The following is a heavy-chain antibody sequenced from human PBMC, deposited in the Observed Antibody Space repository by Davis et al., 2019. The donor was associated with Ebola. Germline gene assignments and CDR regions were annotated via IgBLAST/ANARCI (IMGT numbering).Heavy chain of an antibody. CDR1: GGSISSGDYY. V-gene: IGHV4-61*08. D-gene: IGHD7-27*01. Sequence: SETLSLTCTVSGGSISSGDYYWSWIRQPPGKGLEWIGYIYYSGSTNYNPSLKSRVTISVDTSKNQFSLKLSSVTAADTAVYYCARDWAGDPYDAFDIWGQGTMVTVSS. CDR3: ARDWAGDPYDAFDI. J-gene: IGHJ3*02. CDR2: IYYSGST.